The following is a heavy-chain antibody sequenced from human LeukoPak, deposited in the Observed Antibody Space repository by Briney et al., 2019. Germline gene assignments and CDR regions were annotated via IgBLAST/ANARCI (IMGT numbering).Heavy chain of an antibody. V-gene: IGHV4-39*07. CDR3: ARFSSGFYGSGSYSAAGMDV. J-gene: IGHJ6*02. Sequence: PSQTLSLSCTVSGGSISSGTYYWSWIRQPPGKGLEWIGEINHSGSTNYNPSLKSRVTISVDTSKNQFSLKLSSVTAADTAVYYCARFSSGFYGSGSYSAAGMDVWGQGTTVTVSS. CDR1: GGSISSGTYY. D-gene: IGHD3-10*01. CDR2: INHSGST.